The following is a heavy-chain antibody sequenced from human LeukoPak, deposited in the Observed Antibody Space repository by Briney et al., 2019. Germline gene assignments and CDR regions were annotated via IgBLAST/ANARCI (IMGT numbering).Heavy chain of an antibody. J-gene: IGHJ4*02. V-gene: IGHV4-31*03. CDR1: GGSISSGGYY. D-gene: IGHD3-22*01. CDR3: ARGPTYYYDSSGYYDY. Sequence: SETLSLTCTVSGGSISSGGYYWSWIRQHPGKGLEWIGYIYYSGSTYYNPSLKSRVTISVDTSKNQFSLKLSSVTAADTAVCYCARGPTYYYDSSGYYDYWGQGTLVTVSS. CDR2: IYYSGST.